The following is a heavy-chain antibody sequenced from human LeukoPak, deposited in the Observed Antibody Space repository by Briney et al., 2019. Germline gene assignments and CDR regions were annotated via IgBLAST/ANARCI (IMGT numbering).Heavy chain of an antibody. CDR1: GFTFSSYS. CDR2: ISGSGGSR. Sequence: GGSLRLSCAASGFTFSSYSMSWVRQAPGKGLEWVSAISGSGGSRYYVDSVKGRFTISKDNSKNTLYLQMNSLRAEDTAVYYCAKYGSSVSYFSQHWGQGTLVTVSS. CDR3: AKYGSSVSYFSQH. D-gene: IGHD1-26*01. V-gene: IGHV3-23*01. J-gene: IGHJ1*01.